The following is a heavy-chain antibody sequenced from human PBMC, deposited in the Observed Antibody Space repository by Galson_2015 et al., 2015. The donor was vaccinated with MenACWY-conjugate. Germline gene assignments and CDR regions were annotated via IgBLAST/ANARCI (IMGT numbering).Heavy chain of an antibody. CDR1: GFIFSSYS. CDR3: AKSMTILDY. J-gene: IGHJ4*02. CDR2: ISSSSTSI. D-gene: IGHD4/OR15-4a*01. V-gene: IGHV3-48*02. Sequence: SLRLSCAASGFIFSSYSMNWVRQAPGRGLEWISYISSSSTSIYYADSVKGRFTISRDNAKNSLYLQMNSLRDEDTAVYYCAKSMTILDYWGQGTLVTVSS.